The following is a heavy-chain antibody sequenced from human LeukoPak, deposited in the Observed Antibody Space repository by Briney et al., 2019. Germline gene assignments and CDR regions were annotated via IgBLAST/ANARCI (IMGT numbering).Heavy chain of an antibody. V-gene: IGHV1-69*04. CDR3: ARQHNSSSWYS. CDR1: GGTFSSYA. Sequence: ASVKVSCKASGGTFSSYAISWVRQAPGQGLEWMGRIIPILGIANYAQKFQGRATITADKSTSTAYMELSSLRSEDTAVYYCARQHNSSSWYSWGQGTLVTVSS. D-gene: IGHD6-13*01. J-gene: IGHJ4*02. CDR2: IIPILGIA.